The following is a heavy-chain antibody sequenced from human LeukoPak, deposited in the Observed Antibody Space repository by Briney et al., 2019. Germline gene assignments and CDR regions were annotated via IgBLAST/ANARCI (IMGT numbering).Heavy chain of an antibody. CDR1: GFTFSSYA. D-gene: IGHD2-21*01. CDR3: AKAPVWNYYYGLDV. V-gene: IGHV3-23*01. J-gene: IGHJ6*02. CDR2: LRGNGDT. Sequence: GGSLRLSCAASGFTFSSYAMSWVREAPARGLEWVSSLRGNGDTFYAESVKGRFTLFRDESRNTVYLQLNKLRVEDTAVYYCAKAPVWNYYYGLDVWGQGTTVTVSS.